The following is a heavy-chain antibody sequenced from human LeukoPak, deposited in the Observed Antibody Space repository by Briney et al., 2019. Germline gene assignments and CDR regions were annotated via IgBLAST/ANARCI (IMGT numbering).Heavy chain of an antibody. Sequence: SETLSLTCTVSGGSISSYYWSWIRQPPGKGLEWIGYIYYSGSTNYNPSLKSRVTMSVDTSKNQFSLKLSSVTAADTAVYYCARGRYSGYDSLDYWGQGTLVTVSS. D-gene: IGHD5-12*01. CDR3: ARGRYSGYDSLDY. CDR1: GGSISSYY. J-gene: IGHJ4*02. CDR2: IYYSGST. V-gene: IGHV4-59*12.